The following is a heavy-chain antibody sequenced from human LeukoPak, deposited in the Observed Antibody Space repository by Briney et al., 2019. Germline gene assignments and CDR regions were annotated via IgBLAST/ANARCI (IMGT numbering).Heavy chain of an antibody. CDR1: GGSFRGYY. J-gene: IGHJ5*02. V-gene: IGHV4-34*01. CDR2: IHYTGAT. CDR3: ARDLIVGATGGWFDP. Sequence: SETLSLTCAVYGGSFRGYYWSWIRQPPGKGLEWIGEIHYTGATNYKPSLKSRVTISGDPSKNQVSLRVSSVTAADTAVYYCARDLIVGATGGWFDPWGQGTLVTVSS. D-gene: IGHD1-26*01.